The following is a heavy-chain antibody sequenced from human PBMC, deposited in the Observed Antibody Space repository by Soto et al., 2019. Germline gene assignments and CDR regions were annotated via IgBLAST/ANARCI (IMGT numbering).Heavy chain of an antibody. CDR1: GFTFDDYA. Sequence: GGSLRLSCAASGFTFDDYAMHWVRQAPGKGLEWVSGISWNSGSIGYADSVKGRFTISRDNAKNSLYLQMNSLRAEDTALYYCAKDLASGSYSYYFDYWGQGTLVTVSS. CDR3: AKDLASGSYSYYFDY. D-gene: IGHD1-26*01. J-gene: IGHJ4*02. CDR2: ISWNSGSI. V-gene: IGHV3-9*01.